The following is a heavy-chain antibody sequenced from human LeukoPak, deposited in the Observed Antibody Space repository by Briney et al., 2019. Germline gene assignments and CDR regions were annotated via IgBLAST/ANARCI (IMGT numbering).Heavy chain of an antibody. D-gene: IGHD3-22*01. J-gene: IGHJ4*02. CDR2: IYYSGST. CDR1: GGSISSSSYY. V-gene: IGHV4-39*07. Sequence: SETLSLTCTVSGGSISSSSYYWGWIRQPPGKGLEWIGSIYYSGSTYYNPSLKSRVTISVDTSKNQFSLKLSSVTAADTAVYYCARGEYYYDSSGYLLLFDYWGQGTLVTVSS. CDR3: ARGEYYYDSSGYLLLFDY.